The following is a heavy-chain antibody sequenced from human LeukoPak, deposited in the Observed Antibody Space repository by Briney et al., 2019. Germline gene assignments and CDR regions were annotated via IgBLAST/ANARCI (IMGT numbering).Heavy chain of an antibody. D-gene: IGHD3-3*01. Sequence: SETLSLTCTVSGGSISSYYWSWIQQPAGKGLEWIGRTYTSGSTNYNPSLKSRVTMSVDTSKNQFSLKLSSVTAADTAVYYCARDLLEWFDYYYYYMDVWGKGTTVTVSS. V-gene: IGHV4-4*07. CDR1: GGSISSYY. CDR3: ARDLLEWFDYYYYYMDV. J-gene: IGHJ6*03. CDR2: TYTSGST.